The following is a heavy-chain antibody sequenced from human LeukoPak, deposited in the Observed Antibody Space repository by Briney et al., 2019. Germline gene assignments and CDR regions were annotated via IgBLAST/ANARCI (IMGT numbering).Heavy chain of an antibody. V-gene: IGHV4-61*02. CDR3: AGFSYYYYGMDV. CDR2: IYTSGST. J-gene: IGHJ6*02. Sequence: PSETLSLTCTVSGGSISSGSYYSSWIRQPAGKGLEWIWRIYTSGSTNYNPSLKSRVTISVDTSKNQFSLKLSSVTAADTAVYYCAGFSYYYYGMDVWGQGTTVTVSS. CDR1: GGSISSGSYY. D-gene: IGHD5-18*01.